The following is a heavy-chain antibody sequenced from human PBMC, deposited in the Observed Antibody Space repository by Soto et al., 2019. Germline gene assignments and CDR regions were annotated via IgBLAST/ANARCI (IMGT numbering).Heavy chain of an antibody. CDR3: ARRSVAAYFDY. CDR2: IYYSGST. V-gene: IGHV4-39*01. J-gene: IGHJ4*02. D-gene: IGHD6-19*01. CDR1: GGSISSSSYY. Sequence: SETLSLTCPFSGGSISSSSYYWGWIRQPPGKGLEWIGSIYYSGSTYYNPSLKSRVTISVDTSKNQFSLKLSSVTAADTAVYYCARRSVAAYFDYWGQGTLVTVSS.